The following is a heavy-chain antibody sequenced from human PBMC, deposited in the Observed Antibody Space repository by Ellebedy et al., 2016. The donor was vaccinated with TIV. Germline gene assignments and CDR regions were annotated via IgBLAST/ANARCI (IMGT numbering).Heavy chain of an antibody. CDR1: GSTFSSYW. D-gene: IGHD4-11*01. Sequence: GEFLKISCAASGSTFSSYWMSWVRQAPGKGLEWVANIKQDGSEKYYVDSVKGRFTISRNNTKNSLFLQMNSRRAEDTAVYYCARDSSYSNYGFDKWGQGTLVTVSS. J-gene: IGHJ4*02. V-gene: IGHV3-7*01. CDR2: IKQDGSEK. CDR3: ARDSSYSNYGFDK.